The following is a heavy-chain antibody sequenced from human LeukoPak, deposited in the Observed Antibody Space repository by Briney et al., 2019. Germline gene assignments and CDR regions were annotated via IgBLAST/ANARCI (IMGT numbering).Heavy chain of an antibody. D-gene: IGHD2-21*02. CDR2: ISSSRSYI. CDR3: ARSLDLNIVVVTAIDY. J-gene: IGHJ4*02. Sequence: GGSLRLSCAASGFTFSSYSMNWVRQAPGKGRGWVSSISSSRSYIYYADSVKGRFTISRENDKNSLYLQMNSLRAEDTAVYYCARSLDLNIVVVTAIDYWGQGTLVTVSS. V-gene: IGHV3-21*01. CDR1: GFTFSSYS.